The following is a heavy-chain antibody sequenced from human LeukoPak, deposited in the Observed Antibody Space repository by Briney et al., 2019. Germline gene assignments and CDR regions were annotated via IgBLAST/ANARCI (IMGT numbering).Heavy chain of an antibody. CDR3: TYFDWLFLRLAFDI. V-gene: IGHV3-49*03. J-gene: IGHJ3*02. D-gene: IGHD3-9*01. Sequence: PGGSLRLSCTASGFTFGDFPMHWFRQAPGKGLEWVGFIRSKAYGGTTEYAASVKGRFTISRDDSKSIAYLQMNSLKTEDTAVYYCTYFDWLFLRLAFDIWGQGTMVTVSS. CDR2: IRSKAYGGTT. CDR1: GFTFGDFP.